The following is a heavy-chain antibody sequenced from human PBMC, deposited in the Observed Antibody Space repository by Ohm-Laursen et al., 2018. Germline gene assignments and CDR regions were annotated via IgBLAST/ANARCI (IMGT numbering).Heavy chain of an antibody. V-gene: IGHV1-8*01. J-gene: IGHJ5*02. CDR1: GYTFTSYD. Sequence: ASVKVSCKASGYTFTSYDINWVRQATGQGLEWMGWMNPNSGNTGYAQKFQGRVTMTRNTSISTAYMELSSLRSEDTAVYYCARRGDDFWSGYYENWFDPWGQGTLVTVSS. D-gene: IGHD3-3*01. CDR3: ARRGDDFWSGYYENWFDP. CDR2: MNPNSGNT.